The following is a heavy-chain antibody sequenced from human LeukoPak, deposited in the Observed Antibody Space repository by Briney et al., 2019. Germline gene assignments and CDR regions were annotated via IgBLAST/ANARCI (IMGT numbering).Heavy chain of an antibody. D-gene: IGHD1-26*01. V-gene: IGHV7-4-1*02. CDR2: ININTGNP. CDR1: GYTFTSYA. CDR3: ARDGISGSYDVLTYYYGMDV. J-gene: IGHJ6*02. Sequence: ASVKVSCKASGYTFTSYAINWVRQAPGQGLEWMGWININTGNPTYAQGFAGRFVFSLDTSVSTAYLQISSLKAEDTAVYYCARDGISGSYDVLTYYYGMDVWGLGTTVTVSS.